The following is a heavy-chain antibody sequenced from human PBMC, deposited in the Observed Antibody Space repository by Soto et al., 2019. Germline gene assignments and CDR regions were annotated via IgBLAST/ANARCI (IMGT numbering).Heavy chain of an antibody. J-gene: IGHJ5*02. Sequence: GASVKVSCKASGYTFTSYYMHWVRQAPGQGLEWMGIINPSGGSTSYAQKFQGRVTMTRDTSTSTVYMELSSLRSEDTAVYYCARAWFSWYGTGSWFDPWGQGTLVTVSS. CDR3: ARAWFSWYGTGSWFDP. CDR1: GYTFTSYY. D-gene: IGHD6-13*01. V-gene: IGHV1-46*01. CDR2: INPSGGST.